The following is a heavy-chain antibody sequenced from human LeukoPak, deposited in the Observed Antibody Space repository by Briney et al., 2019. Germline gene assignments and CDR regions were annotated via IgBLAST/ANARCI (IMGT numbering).Heavy chain of an antibody. J-gene: IGHJ3*02. Sequence: PSETLSLTCTVSGGFISGHYWTWIRQPPGKGLEWIEYIYNSGSTKYSPSLKSRVTISVDTSKNQFSLKLSSVTAADTAVYYCARDTALFRAYDIWGQGTLVTVSS. V-gene: IGHV4-4*08. CDR1: GGFISGHY. CDR2: IYNSGST. CDR3: ARDTALFRAYDI.